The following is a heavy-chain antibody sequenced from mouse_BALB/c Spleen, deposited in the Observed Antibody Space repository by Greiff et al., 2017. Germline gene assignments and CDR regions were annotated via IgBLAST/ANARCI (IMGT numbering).Heavy chain of an antibody. J-gene: IGHJ3*01. V-gene: IGHV5-4*02. CDR1: GFTFSDYY. CDR2: ISDGGSYT. CDR3: ARDGGLRQAWFAY. Sequence: DVKLVESGGGLVKPGGSLKLSCAASGFTFSDYYMYWVRQTPEKRLEWVATISDGGSYTYYPDSVKGRFTISRDNAKNNLYLQMSSLKSEDTAMYYCARDGGLRQAWFAYWGQGTLVTVSA. D-gene: IGHD2-4*01.